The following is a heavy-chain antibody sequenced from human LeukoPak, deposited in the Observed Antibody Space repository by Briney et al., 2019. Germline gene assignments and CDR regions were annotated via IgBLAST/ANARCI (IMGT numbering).Heavy chain of an antibody. J-gene: IGHJ4*02. V-gene: IGHV3-21*01. CDR2: ISRTGNYI. Sequence: PRGSLRLSCAASGFTFSRYNMNWVRQAPGKGLEWVSSISRTGNYIYYADSVKGRFTISRDNAQNSLFLQMNSLRVEDTAVYYCARVLETDCSGGSCYSGLDYWGQGTLVTVSS. D-gene: IGHD2-15*01. CDR1: GFTFSRYN. CDR3: ARVLETDCSGGSCYSGLDY.